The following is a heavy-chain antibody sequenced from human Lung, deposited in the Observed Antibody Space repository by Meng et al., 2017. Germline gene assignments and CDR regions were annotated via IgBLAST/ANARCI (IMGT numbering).Heavy chain of an antibody. CDR1: GSTFPDYW. CDR2: INPKSGDT. V-gene: IGHV1-2*06. J-gene: IGHJ4*02. Sequence: VQLVQSGAEVKKPGAPVKVSCKASGSTFPDYWLHWVRRAPGQGLEWMGRINPKSGDTHYAQRFQGRVTMTGDTSISTAYMELSGLRSDDTAMYYCARDEDISAAGKLFGDYWGQGTLVTVSS. D-gene: IGHD6-13*01. CDR3: ARDEDISAAGKLFGDY.